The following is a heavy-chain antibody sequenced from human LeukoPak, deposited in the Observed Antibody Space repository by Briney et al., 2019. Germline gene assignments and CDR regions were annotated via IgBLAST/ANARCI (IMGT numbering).Heavy chain of an antibody. CDR1: GGSFSGYY. CDR3: ARLAAAGHYYYYYYMDV. J-gene: IGHJ6*03. D-gene: IGHD6-13*01. CDR2: INRSGST. V-gene: IGHV4-34*01. Sequence: PSETLSLTCTVYGGSFSGYYWSWIRQPPGKGLEWIGEINRSGSTNYNPSLKSRVTISLDTSKNHFSLKLNSVTAADTAVYYCARLAAAGHYYYYYYMDVWDKGTTVTISS.